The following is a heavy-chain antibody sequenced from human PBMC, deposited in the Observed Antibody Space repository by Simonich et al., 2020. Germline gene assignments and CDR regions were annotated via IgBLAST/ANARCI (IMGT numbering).Heavy chain of an antibody. CDR1: GFTFSSYS. J-gene: IGHJ6*02. D-gene: IGHD6-19*01. CDR3: ARWIAVAGTGAYGMDV. V-gene: IGHV3-21*01. Sequence: EVQLVESGGGLVKPGGSLRLSCAASGFTFSSYSMNWVRQAPGKGLEWVSSISSSSSYIYYAESVKGRFTISRDNAKNSLSLQRNSLRAEDTAVYYCARWIAVAGTGAYGMDVWGQGTTVTVSS. CDR2: ISSSSSYI.